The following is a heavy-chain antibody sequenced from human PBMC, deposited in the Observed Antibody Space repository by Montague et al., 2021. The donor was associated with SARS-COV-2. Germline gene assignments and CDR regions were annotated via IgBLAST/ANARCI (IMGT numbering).Heavy chain of an antibody. CDR2: IHYSGST. CDR3: ARLWDTVYYYYGMDV. V-gene: IGHV4-39*01. CDR1: GGSISSSSYY. Sequence: SETLSLTCAVSGGSISSSSYYWGWIRQPPRKGLEWIGSIHYSGSTYYNPSLKSRVSISVDTSKNQFSLKLSSVTAADTAVYYCARLWDTVYYYYGMDVWGQGTTVTVSS. D-gene: IGHD1-26*01. J-gene: IGHJ6*02.